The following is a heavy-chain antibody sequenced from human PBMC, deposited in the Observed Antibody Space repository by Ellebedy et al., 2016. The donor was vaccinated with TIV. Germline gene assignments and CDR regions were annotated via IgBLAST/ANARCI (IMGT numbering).Heavy chain of an antibody. D-gene: IGHD4-17*01. CDR2: IWYDGSNK. CDR3: ARLNYGDYMGISWYFDL. J-gene: IGHJ2*01. CDR1: GFTFSSYG. Sequence: GESLKISCAASGFTFSSYGMHWVRQAPGKGLEWVAVIWYDGSNKYYADSVKGRFTISRDNSKNTLYLQMNSLRAEDTAVYYCARLNYGDYMGISWYFDLWGRGTLVTVSS. V-gene: IGHV3-33*08.